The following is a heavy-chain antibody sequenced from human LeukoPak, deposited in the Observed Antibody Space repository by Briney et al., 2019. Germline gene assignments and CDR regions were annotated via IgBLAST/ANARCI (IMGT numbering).Heavy chain of an antibody. CDR2: ISSSSSYI. J-gene: IGHJ5*02. D-gene: IGHD2-2*01. CDR3: AREGEPAAIANWFDP. V-gene: IGHV3-21*01. CDR1: GFTFSSYS. Sequence: PGRSLRLSCAASGFTFSSYSMNWVRQAPGKGLEWVSSISSSSSYIYYADSVKGRFTISRDNAKNSLYLQMNSLRAEDTAVYYCAREGEPAAIANWFDPWGQGTLVTVSS.